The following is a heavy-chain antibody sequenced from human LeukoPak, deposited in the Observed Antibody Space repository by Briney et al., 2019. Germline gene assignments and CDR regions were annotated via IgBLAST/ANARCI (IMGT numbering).Heavy chain of an antibody. CDR1: GGTIRSYD. CDR3: SRDPEYYGVANYVPGLPDF. V-gene: IGHV3-48*03. Sequence: TAETLTLSCAASGGTIRSYDLSWVRQPPGKGLEWISYICGRGKTIYYAHSVKGRFTISRDDANNFLYLQQDSLRPEDMAASYSSRDPEYYGVANYVPGLPDFWGQGIMVTVSS. D-gene: IGHD2-21*01. CDR2: ICGRGKTI. J-gene: IGHJ4*02.